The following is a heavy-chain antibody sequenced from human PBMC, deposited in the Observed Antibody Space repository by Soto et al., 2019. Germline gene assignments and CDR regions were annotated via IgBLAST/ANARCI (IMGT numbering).Heavy chain of an antibody. J-gene: IGHJ6*02. CDR3: AVAMVREILIFESSGMHV. D-gene: IGHD3-10*01. Sequence: QVHLVQSGAEVKKPGSSVKVSCKTSGGSFNNYAVSWVRQAPGQGLEWMGGIIPNFDTPNYAQKFQDRVTIIADESTITVYMELRSLRSNDTAVYYCAVAMVREILIFESSGMHVWGQGPTVIVSS. V-gene: IGHV1-69*01. CDR1: GGSFNNYA. CDR2: IIPNFDTP.